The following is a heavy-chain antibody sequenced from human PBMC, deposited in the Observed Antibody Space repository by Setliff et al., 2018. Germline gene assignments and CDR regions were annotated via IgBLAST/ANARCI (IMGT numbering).Heavy chain of an antibody. J-gene: IGHJ4*02. CDR1: GGSFDSGAHY. CDR2: IQGTGNT. D-gene: IGHD3-9*01. CDR3: AGTPARGTTWLSPFDY. Sequence: PSETLSLTCTVPGGSFDSGAHYWSWIRQPAGKVPEWIGLIQGTGNTNYNPSLQSRATISIGTSKNQISLKITSVTAADTALYSCAGTPARGTTWLSPFDYWGQGIQVTVS. V-gene: IGHV4-61*02.